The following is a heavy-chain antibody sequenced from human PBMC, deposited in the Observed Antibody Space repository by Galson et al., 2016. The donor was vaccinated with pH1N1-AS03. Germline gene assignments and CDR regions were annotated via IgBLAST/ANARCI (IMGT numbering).Heavy chain of an antibody. V-gene: IGHV3-21*01. CDR3: ARGVDSGGRQVLFDR. CDR1: GFTFSSHS. CDR2: ISGNSGFI. Sequence: SLRLSCAGSGFTFSSHSMNWVRQAPGKGLEWVSSISGNSGFINYADSVRGRFTISRDNAKHSLYLQVSSLPAEDTDVYFCARGVDSGGRQVLFDRWGQGTLVTVSS. J-gene: IGHJ5*02. D-gene: IGHD3-22*01.